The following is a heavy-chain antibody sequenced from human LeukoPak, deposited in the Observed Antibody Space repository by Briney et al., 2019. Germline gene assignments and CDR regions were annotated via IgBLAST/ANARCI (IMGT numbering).Heavy chain of an antibody. CDR2: IGTAGDT. CDR1: GFTFSSYD. D-gene: IGHD3-3*01. V-gene: IGHV3-13*01. J-gene: IGHJ6*02. CDR3: ARGRQSLGVDTYYYYGMDV. Sequence: PGGSLRLSCAASGFTFSSYDMHRVRQATGKGLEWVSAIGTAGDTYYPGSVKGRFTISRENAKNSLYLQMNSLRAGDTAVYYCARGRQSLGVDTYYYYGMDVWGQGTTVTVSS.